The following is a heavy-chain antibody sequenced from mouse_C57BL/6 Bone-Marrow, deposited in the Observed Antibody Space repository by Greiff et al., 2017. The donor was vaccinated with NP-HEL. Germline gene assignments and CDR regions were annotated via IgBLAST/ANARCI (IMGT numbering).Heavy chain of an antibody. V-gene: IGHV1-81*01. CDR1: GYTFTSYG. Sequence: VHLVESGAELARPGASVKLSCKASGYTFTSYGISWVKQRTGQGLEWIGEIYPRSGNTYYNEKFKGKATLTADKSSSTAYMELRSLTSEDSAVYFCALGSSYDSFAYWGQGTLVTVSA. CDR2: IYPRSGNT. CDR3: ALGSSYDSFAY. D-gene: IGHD1-1*01. J-gene: IGHJ3*01.